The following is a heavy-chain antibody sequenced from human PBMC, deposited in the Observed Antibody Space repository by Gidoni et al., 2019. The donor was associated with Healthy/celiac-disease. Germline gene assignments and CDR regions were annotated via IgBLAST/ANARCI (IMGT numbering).Heavy chain of an antibody. V-gene: IGHV3-21*01. CDR2: ISSSSSYI. Sequence: EVQLVESGGGLVKPGGSLRLSCAASGSTCSSYSMNWVRQAPGKGLEWVSSISSSSSYIYYADSVKGRFTISRDNAKNSLYLQMNSLRAEDTAVYYCARGITSITMIVVVTYYFDYWGQGTLVTVSS. CDR3: ARGITSITMIVVVTYYFDY. D-gene: IGHD3-22*01. J-gene: IGHJ4*02. CDR1: GSTCSSYS.